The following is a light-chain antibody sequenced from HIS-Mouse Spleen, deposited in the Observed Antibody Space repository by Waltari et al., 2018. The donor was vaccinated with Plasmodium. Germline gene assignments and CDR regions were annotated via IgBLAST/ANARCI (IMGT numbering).Light chain of an antibody. CDR3: YSTDSSGNHRV. Sequence: SYELTQPPSVSVSPGQTARITCSGDALPKKSAYWYQQKSGQAPVPVIYEDSKRPSGIPERVSGSSSGTMATLTISGAQVEDEADYYCYSTDSSGNHRVFGGGTKLTVL. CDR1: ALPKKS. J-gene: IGLJ3*02. CDR2: EDS. V-gene: IGLV3-10*01.